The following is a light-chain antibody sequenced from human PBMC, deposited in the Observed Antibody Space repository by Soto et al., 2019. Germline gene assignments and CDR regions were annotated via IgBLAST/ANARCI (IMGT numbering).Light chain of an antibody. CDR2: AAS. J-gene: IGKJ1*01. V-gene: IGKV1-8*01. CDR3: QHYYGYPWS. CDR1: QDISNY. Sequence: AIRMTPSPSSLSASTGVRVTITCRASQDISNYLGWYQQNPGKAPKVLIHAASTLQGGDSSRFSGCVSRTYFTLTIKRLQYEDLAYSNCQHYYGYPWSFGEGTKVEV.